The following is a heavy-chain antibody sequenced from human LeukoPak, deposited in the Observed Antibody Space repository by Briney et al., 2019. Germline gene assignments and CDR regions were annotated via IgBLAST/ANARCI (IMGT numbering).Heavy chain of an antibody. CDR2: ISYDGSNK. V-gene: IGHV3-30*04. J-gene: IGHJ4*02. CDR1: GFTFSSYA. Sequence: GGSLRLSCAASGFTFSSYAMHWVRQAPGKGLEWVAVISYDGSNKYYADSVKGRFTISRDNSKNTLYLQMNSLRAEDTAVYYCARERGILLWFGELFPLDYWGQGTLVTVSS. D-gene: IGHD3-10*01. CDR3: ARERGILLWFGELFPLDY.